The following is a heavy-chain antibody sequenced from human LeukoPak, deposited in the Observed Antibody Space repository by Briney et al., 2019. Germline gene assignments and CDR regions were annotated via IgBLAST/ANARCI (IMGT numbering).Heavy chain of an antibody. V-gene: IGHV3-30-3*01. Sequence: PGRSLRLSCAASGFTFSSYAMHWVRQAPGKGLEWVAVISYDGSNKYYADSVKGRFTISRDNSKNTLCLQMNSLRAEDTAVYYCARDIAAANYYYYYGMDVWGQGTTVTVSS. D-gene: IGHD6-13*01. J-gene: IGHJ6*02. CDR1: GFTFSSYA. CDR2: ISYDGSNK. CDR3: ARDIAAANYYYYYGMDV.